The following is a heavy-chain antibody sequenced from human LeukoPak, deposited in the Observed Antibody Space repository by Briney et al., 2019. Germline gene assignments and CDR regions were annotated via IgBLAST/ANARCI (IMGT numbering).Heavy chain of an antibody. J-gene: IGHJ4*02. D-gene: IGHD4-17*01. CDR3: ARDPGDYGDYLLDY. V-gene: IGHV1-69*13. Sequence: SVKVSCKASGGTFSSYAISWVRQAPGQGLEWMGGIIPIFSTANYAQKFQGRVTITADESTSTAYMELSSLRSEDTAVYYCARDPGDYGDYLLDYWGQGTLVTVSS. CDR1: GGTFSSYA. CDR2: IIPIFSTA.